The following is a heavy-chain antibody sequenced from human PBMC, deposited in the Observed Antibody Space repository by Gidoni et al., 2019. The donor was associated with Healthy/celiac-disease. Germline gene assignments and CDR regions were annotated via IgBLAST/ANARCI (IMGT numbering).Heavy chain of an antibody. CDR2: IYWNDDK. D-gene: IGHD4-17*01. CDR1: GFSLSTSGLG. V-gene: IGHV2-5*01. J-gene: IGHJ4*02. CDR3: AHRPSGAGYGDYPYFDY. Sequence: QITMKESGPTLVKPTQTLTLTCTFSGFSLSTSGLGVGWIRQPPGKALEWLALIYWNDDKRYSPSLKSRLTITKDTSKNQVVLTMTNMDPVDTATYYCAHRPSGAGYGDYPYFDYWGQGTLVTVSS.